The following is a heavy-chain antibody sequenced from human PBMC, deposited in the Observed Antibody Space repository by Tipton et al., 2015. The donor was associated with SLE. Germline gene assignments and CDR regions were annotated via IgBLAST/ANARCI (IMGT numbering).Heavy chain of an antibody. CDR3: AKESYDFWSGYFQPYYYGMDV. J-gene: IGHJ6*02. V-gene: IGHV3-30*02. Sequence: SPRLSCAASGFTFSSYAMTWVRQAPGKGLEWVAFIRYDGSNKYYGDSVKGRFTISRDNSKNTLFLQMNSLRAEDTAVYYCAKESYDFWSGYFQPYYYGMDVWGQGTTVTVSS. CDR1: GFTFSSYA. CDR2: IRYDGSNK. D-gene: IGHD3-3*01.